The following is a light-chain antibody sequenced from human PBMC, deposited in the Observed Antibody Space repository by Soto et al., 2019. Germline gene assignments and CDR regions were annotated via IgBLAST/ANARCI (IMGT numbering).Light chain of an antibody. V-gene: IGKV3-20*01. CDR3: QQYGSPLWT. J-gene: IGKJ1*01. CDR2: GES. Sequence: EIVLTQSPGTLSLSPGDRATLSCRASQSVTGTYLAWYQQKPGQAPRLLIYGESSRATGIPDRFSGSGSGTEFTLTISGLEPEDSAVYYCQQYGSPLWTFGQGTKVEI. CDR1: QSVTGTY.